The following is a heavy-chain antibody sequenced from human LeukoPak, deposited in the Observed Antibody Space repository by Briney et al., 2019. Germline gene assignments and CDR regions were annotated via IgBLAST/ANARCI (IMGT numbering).Heavy chain of an antibody. CDR2: ISGSGGST. D-gene: IGHD6-13*01. J-gene: IGHJ4*02. Sequence: GGSLRLSCAASGFTFSSYAMSWVRQAPGKGLEWVSAISGSGGSTYYADSVKGRFTISRDNSKNTLYLQMNSLRAEDTAVYYCAKDLGSSCWYYYYFDYWGQGTLVTVSS. V-gene: IGHV3-23*01. CDR3: AKDLGSSCWYYYYFDY. CDR1: GFTFSSYA.